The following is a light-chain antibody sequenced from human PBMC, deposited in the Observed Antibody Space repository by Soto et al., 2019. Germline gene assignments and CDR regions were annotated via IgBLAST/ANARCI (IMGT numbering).Light chain of an antibody. V-gene: IGKV3-20*01. J-gene: IGKJ3*01. CDR1: QSVSSN. Sequence: EIVLTQSPATLSVSLGERATLSCRASQSVSSNLAWYQQKPGQAPRLLIYGASSRATGVPDRFSASGSGTDFTLTISRLEPEDFAVYYCQQYGRSPFTFGPGTKVDIK. CDR2: GAS. CDR3: QQYGRSPFT.